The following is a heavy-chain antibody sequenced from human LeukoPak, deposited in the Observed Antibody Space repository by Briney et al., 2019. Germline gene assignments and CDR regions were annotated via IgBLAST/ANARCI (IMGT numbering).Heavy chain of an antibody. V-gene: IGHV3-23*01. CDR2: LSGDGHST. CDR1: GFTFTSYA. D-gene: IGHD2-15*01. Sequence: GGSLRLSCSASGFTFTSYALDWVRQAPGKGLEWISVLSGDGHSTHYADSVKGRFTISRDNSKNTLYLQMNSLRAEDTAVYYCARDEVVAATPLGYWGQGTLVTVSS. CDR3: ARDEVVAATPLGY. J-gene: IGHJ4*02.